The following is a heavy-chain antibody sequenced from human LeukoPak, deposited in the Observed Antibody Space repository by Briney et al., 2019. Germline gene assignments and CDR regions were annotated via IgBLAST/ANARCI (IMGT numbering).Heavy chain of an antibody. D-gene: IGHD6-6*01. Sequence: GASPKTLCNAFGCSFISYWIGCVRRMPGKGREWLGIIYAGDSDTRHSPSFQDQVTISADKSISTAYLQSSSLKASDIAMYYCARLRFDSSYYFDYWGQGTLVTVSS. CDR1: GCSFISYW. CDR2: IYAGDSDT. V-gene: IGHV5-51*01. J-gene: IGHJ4*02. CDR3: ARLRFDSSYYFDY.